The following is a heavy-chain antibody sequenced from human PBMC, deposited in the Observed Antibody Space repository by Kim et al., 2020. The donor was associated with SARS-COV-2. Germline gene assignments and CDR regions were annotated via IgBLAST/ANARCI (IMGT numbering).Heavy chain of an antibody. D-gene: IGHD5-12*01. V-gene: IGHV1-46*03. CDR3: ARGSGYNWYFDL. J-gene: IGHJ2*01. Sequence: SDEQKFQGRVTRTRDTSTSTVYMELSSLRSEDTAVYYCARGSGYNWYFDLWGRGTLVTVSS.